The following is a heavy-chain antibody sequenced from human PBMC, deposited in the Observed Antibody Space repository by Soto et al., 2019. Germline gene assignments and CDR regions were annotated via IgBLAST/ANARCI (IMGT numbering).Heavy chain of an antibody. V-gene: IGHV3-30-3*01. CDR2: ISYDGSNK. J-gene: IGHJ4*02. CDR3: ARAGYSSSWYLGCDY. Sequence: QVQLVESGGGVVQPGRSLRLSCAASGFTFSSYAMHWVRQAPGKGLEWVAVISYDGSNKYYADSVKGRFTISRDNSKNTRYLQMNSLRAEDTAVYYCARAGYSSSWYLGCDYWGQGTLVTVSS. CDR1: GFTFSSYA. D-gene: IGHD6-13*01.